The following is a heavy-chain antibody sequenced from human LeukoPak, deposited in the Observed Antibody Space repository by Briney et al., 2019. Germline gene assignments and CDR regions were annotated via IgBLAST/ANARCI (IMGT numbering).Heavy chain of an antibody. CDR3: ARDKGYSSSWYSFDY. CDR2: INPNSGGT. CDR1: GYTFTGYY. D-gene: IGHD6-13*01. J-gene: IGHJ4*02. Sequence: GASVKVSCKASGYTFTGYYMHWLRQAPGQGLEWMGRINPNSGGTNYAQKFQGRVTMTRDTSISTAYMELSRLRSDDTAVYYCARDKGYSSSWYSFDYWGQGTLVTVSS. V-gene: IGHV1-2*06.